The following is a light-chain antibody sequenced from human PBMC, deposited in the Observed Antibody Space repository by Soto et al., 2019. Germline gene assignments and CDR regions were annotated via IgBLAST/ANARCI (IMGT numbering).Light chain of an antibody. J-gene: IGKJ1*01. CDR1: QTINRY. V-gene: IGKV1-39*01. CDR3: QQTYSSPWT. Sequence: IQMTQSPSSLSASVGDRVTITCRASQTINRYLSWYQQKPGKAPNLLISAASTLHAGVPSRFSGSESGTEFTLTISSLQPEDFATYCCQQTYSSPWTCGQGTKVDIK. CDR2: AAS.